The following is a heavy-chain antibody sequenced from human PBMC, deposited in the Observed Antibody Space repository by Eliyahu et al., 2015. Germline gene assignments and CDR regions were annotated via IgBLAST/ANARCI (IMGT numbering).Heavy chain of an antibody. CDR1: AGSVSGYY. V-gene: IGHV4-59*08. CDR2: THHSVST. Sequence: QVQLQESGPGLVKPSETLSLTCXVSAGSVSGYYWSWIRQPPGKGLEWIGYTHHSVSTRYNPSLESRVTISVDTSKSHLSLKLSSVTAADTAVYFCARHYCPRTTTCYYFDNWGQGTLVTVSS. J-gene: IGHJ4*02. D-gene: IGHD2-2*01. CDR3: ARHYCPRTTTCYYFDN.